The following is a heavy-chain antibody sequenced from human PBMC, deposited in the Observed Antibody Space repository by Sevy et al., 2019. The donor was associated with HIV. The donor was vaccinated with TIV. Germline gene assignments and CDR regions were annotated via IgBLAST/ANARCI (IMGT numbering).Heavy chain of an antibody. CDR3: ARDPPEIVGTSPDY. V-gene: IGHV3-21*01. Sequence: GGSLRLSCAASGFTFSSYSMNWVRQAPGKGLEWVSSISSSSSYIYYADSVKGRFTISRDNAKNSLYLQMNSLRAEDTAVYYCARDPPEIVGTSPDYWGQGTLVTVSS. J-gene: IGHJ4*02. D-gene: IGHD5-12*01. CDR2: ISSSSSYI. CDR1: GFTFSSYS.